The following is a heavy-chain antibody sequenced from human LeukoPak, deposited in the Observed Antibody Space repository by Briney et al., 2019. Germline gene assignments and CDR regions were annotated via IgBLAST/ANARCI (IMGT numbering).Heavy chain of an antibody. V-gene: IGHV3-21*01. CDR3: ASHLVGAVDY. CDR2: ISSSSGYI. CDR1: GFTFSSYS. D-gene: IGHD1-26*01. Sequence: GGSLRLSCAASGFTFSSYSMNWVRQAPGKGLEWVSSISSSSGYIYYADSVKGRFTISRDNAKNSLYLQMNSLRAEDTAVYYCASHLVGAVDYWGQGTLVTVSS. J-gene: IGHJ4*02.